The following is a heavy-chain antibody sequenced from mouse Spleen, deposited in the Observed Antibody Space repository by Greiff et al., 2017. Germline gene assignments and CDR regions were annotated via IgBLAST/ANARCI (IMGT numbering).Heavy chain of an antibody. CDR2: IDPEDGET. CDR1: GFNIKDYY. CDR3: ARSGGSAWFAY. D-gene: IGHD4-1*01. Sequence: EVQLQQSGAELVKPGASVKLSCTASGFNIKDYYMHWVKQRTEQGLEWIGRIDPEDGETKYAQKFQGKATITADTSSNTAYLQLSSLTSEDTAVYYCARSGGSAWFAYWGQGTLVTVSA. J-gene: IGHJ3*01. V-gene: IGHV14-2*01.